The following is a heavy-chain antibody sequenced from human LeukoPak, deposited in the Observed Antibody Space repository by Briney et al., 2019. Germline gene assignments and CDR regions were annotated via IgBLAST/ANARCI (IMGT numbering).Heavy chain of an antibody. D-gene: IGHD3-9*01. CDR2: IYHSGST. Sequence: SETLSLTCTVSGGSISSYYWSWIRQPPGKGLEWIGYIYHSGSTNYNPSLKSRVTISVDTSKNQFSLKLSSVTAADTAVYYCARQTTYYDILTGVISYYYYGMDVWGQGTTVTVSS. CDR3: ARQTTYYDILTGVISYYYYGMDV. V-gene: IGHV4-59*08. CDR1: GGSISSYY. J-gene: IGHJ6*02.